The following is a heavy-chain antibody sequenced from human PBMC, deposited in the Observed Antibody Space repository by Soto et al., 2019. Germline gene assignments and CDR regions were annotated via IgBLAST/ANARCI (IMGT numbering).Heavy chain of an antibody. Sequence: QLQQSGPGLLKPSQTLSLTCAVSGDSVSSSDAAWNWNRQSPSRGLEWLGRTYYRSKWYNDYAVSVKSRITINPDTSNNQFSLQLNSVTPEDTAVYYCARGAYNSVWSWGQGTLVTVSS. CDR3: ARGAYNSVWS. CDR1: GDSVSSSDAA. J-gene: IGHJ4*02. D-gene: IGHD6-19*01. V-gene: IGHV6-1*01. CDR2: TYYRSKWYN.